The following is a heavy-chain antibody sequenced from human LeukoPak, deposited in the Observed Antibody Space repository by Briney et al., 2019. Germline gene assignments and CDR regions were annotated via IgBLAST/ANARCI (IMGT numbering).Heavy chain of an antibody. J-gene: IGHJ6*02. CDR3: ARVLLWFGELSIYGMDV. Sequence: ASVKVSCKVSGYTFTSYGISWVRQAPGQGLEWMGWISAYNGNTNYAQKLQGRVTMTADTSTSTAYMELRSLRSDDTAVYYCARVLLWFGELSIYGMDVWGQGTTVTVSS. CDR2: ISAYNGNT. V-gene: IGHV1-18*01. D-gene: IGHD3-10*01. CDR1: GYTFTSYG.